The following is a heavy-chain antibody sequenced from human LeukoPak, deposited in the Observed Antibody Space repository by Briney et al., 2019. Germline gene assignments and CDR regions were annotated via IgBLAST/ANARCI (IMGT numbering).Heavy chain of an antibody. CDR1: GFTFSSYW. D-gene: IGHD1-7*01. J-gene: IGHJ4*02. V-gene: IGHV3-7*01. CDR2: INQDGSEK. CDR3: ARDSDNWNYDF. Sequence: GGSLRLSCAASGFTFSSYWMSWVRQAPGKGLEWVANINQDGSEKYYVDSVKGRFTISRDNAKNSLYLQMNSLRAEDTAVYYCARDSDNWNYDFWGQGTLVTVSS.